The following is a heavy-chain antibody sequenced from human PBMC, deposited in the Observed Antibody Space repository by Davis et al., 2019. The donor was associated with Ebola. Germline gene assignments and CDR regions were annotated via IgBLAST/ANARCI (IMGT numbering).Heavy chain of an antibody. CDR2: INPHNGNT. J-gene: IGHJ4*02. CDR1: GYTFTSYG. D-gene: IGHD1-1*01. CDR3: ARAQFPTTSDH. Sequence: GESLKISCKASGYTFTSYGISWVRQAPGQGLEWMGWINPHNGNTNYAQNVQGRVTMTTDTSTSTAYMEVGSLRSDDTAVYYCARAQFPTTSDHWGQGTLVTVSS. V-gene: IGHV1-18*04.